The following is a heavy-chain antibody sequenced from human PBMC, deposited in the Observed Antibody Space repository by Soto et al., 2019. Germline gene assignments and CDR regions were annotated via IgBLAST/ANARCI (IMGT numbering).Heavy chain of an antibody. Sequence: QVQLVQSGAEVKKPGSSVKVSCKASGGTFSSYAISWVRQAPGQGLEWMGGIIPIFGTANNAQKFQGRVTXXAXEXXSTAYMELSSLRSEDTAVYYCARAQAVAGTKSFDYWGQGTLVTVSS. CDR2: IIPIFGTA. CDR3: ARAQAVAGTKSFDY. V-gene: IGHV1-69*12. CDR1: GGTFSSYA. J-gene: IGHJ4*02. D-gene: IGHD6-19*01.